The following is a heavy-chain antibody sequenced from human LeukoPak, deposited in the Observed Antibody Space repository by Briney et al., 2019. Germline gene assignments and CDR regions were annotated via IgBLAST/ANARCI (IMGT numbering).Heavy chain of an antibody. V-gene: IGHV1-46*01. J-gene: IGHJ4*02. CDR1: GYTFTSYY. Sequence: ASVKVSCKASGYTFTSYYMDWVRQAPGQGLEWMGIINPSGGSTSYAQKFQGRVTMTRDMSTSTVYMELSSLRSEDTAVYYCARDTLRTGTTRGLFDYWGQGTLVTVSS. D-gene: IGHD1-7*01. CDR3: ARDTLRTGTTRGLFDY. CDR2: INPSGGST.